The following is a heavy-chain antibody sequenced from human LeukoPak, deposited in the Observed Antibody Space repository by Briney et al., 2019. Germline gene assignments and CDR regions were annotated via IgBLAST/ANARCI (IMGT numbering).Heavy chain of an antibody. CDR3: AKDTEVEGFGESAVDY. J-gene: IGHJ4*02. V-gene: IGHV3-30*02. CDR1: GFTFSSYG. Sequence: PGGSLRLSCAASGFTFSSYGMHWVRQAPGKGLEWVAFIRYDGSNKYYADSVKGRFTISRDNSKNTLYLQMNSLRAEDTAVYYCAKDTEVEGFGESAVDYWGQGTLVTVSS. CDR2: IRYDGSNK. D-gene: IGHD3-10*01.